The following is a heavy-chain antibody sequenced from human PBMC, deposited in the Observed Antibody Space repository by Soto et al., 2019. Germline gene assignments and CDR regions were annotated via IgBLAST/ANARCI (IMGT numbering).Heavy chain of an antibody. Sequence: SETLSLTCTVSGDSMTSSSYYWGWIRQPPWKVLEWIGSIYYSERTSYNSGSTYYSPSLKSRVTMSGDTSKSQFSLKLSSVTAADTAVYYCARHTRNQFDPWGQGTLVTVSS. CDR3: ARHTRNQFDP. J-gene: IGHJ5*02. V-gene: IGHV4-39*01. CDR2: IYYSERTSYNSGST. CDR1: GDSMTSSSYY.